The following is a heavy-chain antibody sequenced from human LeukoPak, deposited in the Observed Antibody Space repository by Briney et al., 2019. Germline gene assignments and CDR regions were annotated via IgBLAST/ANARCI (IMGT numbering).Heavy chain of an antibody. V-gene: IGHV3-53*05. CDR3: ARDACSGGSCYCLAQ. CDR1: GFTVSSNY. D-gene: IGHD2-15*01. J-gene: IGHJ4*02. Sequence: GGSLRLSCAASGFTVSSNYMSWVRQAPGKGLEWVSVIYSGGSTYYADSVKGRFTISRDNSKNTLYLQMNSLRAEDTAVYYCARDACSGGSCYCLAQWGQGTLVTVSS. CDR2: IYSGGST.